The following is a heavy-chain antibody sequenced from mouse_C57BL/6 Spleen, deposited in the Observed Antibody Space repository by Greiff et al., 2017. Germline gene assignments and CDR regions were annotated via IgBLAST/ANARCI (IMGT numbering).Heavy chain of an antibody. V-gene: IGHV1-61*01. CDR2: IYPSDSET. D-gene: IGHD2-4*01. J-gene: IGHJ3*01. CDR1: GYTFTSYW. CDR3: ARYDYAWFAY. Sequence: QVQLQQPGAELVRPGSSVKLSCKASGYTFTSYWMDWVKQRPGQGLEWIGNIYPSDSETHYNQKFKDKATLTVDKSSSPAYMQLSSLTSEDSAVYYCARYDYAWFAYWGQGTLVTVSA.